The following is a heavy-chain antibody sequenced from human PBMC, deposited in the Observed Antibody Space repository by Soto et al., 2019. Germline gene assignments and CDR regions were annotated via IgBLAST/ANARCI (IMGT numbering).Heavy chain of an antibody. CDR2: ISLYSDGT. J-gene: IGHJ5*02. V-gene: IGHV1-18*01. CDR1: GDTISNYG. CDR3: ARVVPGAEAWFGP. D-gene: IGHD2-2*01. Sequence: GASVKASCKTSGDTISNYGITCVRQAPGQPLEWLGWISLYSDGTNYAQKFQGRVSMTTDTSTTTAYMELRSLRSDDTAVYYCARVVPGAEAWFGPWGQGTLVTVSS.